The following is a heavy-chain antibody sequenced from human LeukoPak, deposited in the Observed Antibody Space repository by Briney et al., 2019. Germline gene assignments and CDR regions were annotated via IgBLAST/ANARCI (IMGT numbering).Heavy chain of an antibody. D-gene: IGHD3-9*01. J-gene: IGHJ4*02. Sequence: TSETLSLTCAVYGGSFSGYYWSWIRQPPGKGLEWIGEIYHSGSNNYNPSLKSRVTISVDTSKNQFSLRLSSVAAADTAVYYCARGLRVRDYGILTGSQSQVADYWGQGTLVTVSS. V-gene: IGHV4-34*01. CDR1: GGSFSGYY. CDR2: IYHSGSN. CDR3: ARGLRVRDYGILTGSQSQVADY.